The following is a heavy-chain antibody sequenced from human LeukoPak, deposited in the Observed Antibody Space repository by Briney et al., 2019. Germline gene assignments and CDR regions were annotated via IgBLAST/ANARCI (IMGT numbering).Heavy chain of an antibody. CDR2: IYWDDDK. Sequence: PRPATAMHPVTPSAAFTGVALSTSREGGGWIRQPPSMAVESLTIIYWDDDKRYSPSLKSRLTITNDTSKNQVVLTMTTMGPVDTATYYCAHRGGMTKVVAGPFDYWGQGTLVTVSS. J-gene: IGHJ4*02. CDR3: AHRGGMTKVVAGPFDY. D-gene: IGHD4-23*01. CDR1: GVALSTSREG. V-gene: IGHV2-5*02.